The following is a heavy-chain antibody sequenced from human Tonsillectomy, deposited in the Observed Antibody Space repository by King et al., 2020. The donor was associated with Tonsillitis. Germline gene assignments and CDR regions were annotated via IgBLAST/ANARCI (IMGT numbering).Heavy chain of an antibody. CDR1: GGSFSGYY. Sequence: VQLQQWGAGLLKPSETLSLTCAVYGGSFSGYYWSWIRQPPGKGLEWIGEINHSGSTNYNPSLKSRVTISVDTSKNQFSLKLSSVTAADTAVYYCARGHYDYVXGSYRSEYFQXXGQGTLVTVSS. V-gene: IGHV4-34*01. CDR2: INHSGST. CDR3: ARGHYDYVXGSYRSEYFQX. J-gene: IGHJ1*01. D-gene: IGHD3-16*02.